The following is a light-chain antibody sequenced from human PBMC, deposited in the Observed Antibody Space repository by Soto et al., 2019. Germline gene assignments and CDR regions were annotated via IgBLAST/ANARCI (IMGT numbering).Light chain of an antibody. CDR3: QQSYSTLSLS. CDR1: ESISRH. CDR2: AAS. Sequence: DIQMTQSPSSLSASVGDRVTITCRASESISRHLNWYQQKPGKATNLLIYAASTLQNGVPSRFSGSGSGTDFTLTISSLQPADFETYYCQQSYSTLSLSFGQGTRLEIK. V-gene: IGKV1-39*01. J-gene: IGKJ5*01.